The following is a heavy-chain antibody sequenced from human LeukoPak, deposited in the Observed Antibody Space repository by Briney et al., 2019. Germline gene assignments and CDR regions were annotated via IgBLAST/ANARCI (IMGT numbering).Heavy chain of an antibody. CDR3: ARDLFEWELPTTRVWAFDI. CDR1: GGTFSSYA. D-gene: IGHD1-26*01. V-gene: IGHV1-69*13. J-gene: IGHJ3*02. CDR2: IIPIFGTA. Sequence: ASVKVSCKASGGTFSSYAISWVRQAPGQGLEWMGGIIPIFGTANYAQKFQGRVTITADESTSTAYMELSSLRSEDTAVYYCARDLFEWELPTTRVWAFDIWGQGTMVTVSS.